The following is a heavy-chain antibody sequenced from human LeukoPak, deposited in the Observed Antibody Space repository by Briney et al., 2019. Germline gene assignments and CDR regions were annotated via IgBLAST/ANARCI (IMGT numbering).Heavy chain of an antibody. J-gene: IGHJ5*02. V-gene: IGHV3-30*03. Sequence: PGGSPRLSCAASGFTFRSYGMHWVRQAPGKGLEWVAVILYDGSKTYYADSVKGRFTISRDNSKNTLYLQMNSLRAEDTAVYYCARNMLVSLYASFDPWGQGTLVTVSS. D-gene: IGHD2-8*01. CDR1: GFTFRSYG. CDR2: ILYDGSKT. CDR3: ARNMLVSLYASFDP.